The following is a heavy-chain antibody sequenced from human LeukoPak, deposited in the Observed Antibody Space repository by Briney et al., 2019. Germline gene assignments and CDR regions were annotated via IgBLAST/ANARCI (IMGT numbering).Heavy chain of an antibody. V-gene: IGHV3-7*01. D-gene: IGHD3-3*01. Sequence: GESLKISCKGSGYSFTSYWIGWVRQMPGKGLEWVANIKHDGSEKYYVDSVKGRFTLSRDNAKNSLYLQMNSLRAEDTAVYYCARRRITPDYWGQGTLVTVSS. CDR1: GYSFTSYW. CDR3: ARRRITPDY. CDR2: IKHDGSEK. J-gene: IGHJ4*02.